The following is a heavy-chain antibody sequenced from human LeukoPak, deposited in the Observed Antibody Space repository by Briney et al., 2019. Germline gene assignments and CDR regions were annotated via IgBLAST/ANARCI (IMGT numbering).Heavy chain of an antibody. CDR2: INWNGGST. CDR3: ARALYYDFWSGSPDDAFDI. D-gene: IGHD3-3*01. V-gene: IGHV3-20*01. Sequence: GGSPRLSCAASGFTFDGYGMSWVRQAPGKGLEWVSGINWNGGSTGYADSVKGRFTISRDNAKNSLYLQMNSLRAEDTALYHCARALYYDFWSGSPDDAFDIWGQGTMVTVSS. CDR1: GFTFDGYG. J-gene: IGHJ3*02.